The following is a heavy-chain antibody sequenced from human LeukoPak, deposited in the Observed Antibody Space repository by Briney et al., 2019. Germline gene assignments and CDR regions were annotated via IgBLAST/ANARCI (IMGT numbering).Heavy chain of an antibody. CDR1: GYSISSGSY. V-gene: IGHV4-38-2*02. CDR2: IYHSGTT. Sequence: SETLSLTCSVSGYSISSGSYWGWIRQPPGKGLEWIGSIYHSGTTYYNPSLKSRATISVDTSKNQFSLKLSSVTAADTAVYYCVRGRYSSGWFKDKNWFDPWGQGIPVTVSS. D-gene: IGHD6-19*01. CDR3: VRGRYSSGWFKDKNWFDP. J-gene: IGHJ5*02.